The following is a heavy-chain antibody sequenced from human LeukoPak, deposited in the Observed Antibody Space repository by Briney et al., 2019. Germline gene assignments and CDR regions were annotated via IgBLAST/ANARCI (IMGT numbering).Heavy chain of an antibody. Sequence: PSETLSLTCTVSGGSLINYYWGWIRQAAGRGLEWIAYSYYSGGTNYNSSLKSRVTISVDTSKNQFSLKVTSVTAGDTAIYYCVRHGESGGHHAYFDYWGHGALVTVSS. CDR1: GGSLINYY. V-gene: IGHV4-59*08. J-gene: IGHJ4*01. CDR3: VRHGESGGHHAYFDY. CDR2: SYYSGGT. D-gene: IGHD3-10*01.